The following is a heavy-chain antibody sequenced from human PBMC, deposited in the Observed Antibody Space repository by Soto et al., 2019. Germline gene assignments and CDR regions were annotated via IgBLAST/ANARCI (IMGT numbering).Heavy chain of an antibody. Sequence: SETMSLSCTVSGGSISSGDYYWSWIRQPPGKGLEWIGYIYYSGSTYYNPSLKSRVTISVDTSKNQFSLKLSSVTAADTAVYYCARGLYSYGPSFFDYWGQGTLVTVSS. CDR2: IYYSGST. D-gene: IGHD5-18*01. CDR3: ARGLYSYGPSFFDY. J-gene: IGHJ4*02. CDR1: GGSISSGDYY. V-gene: IGHV4-30-4*01.